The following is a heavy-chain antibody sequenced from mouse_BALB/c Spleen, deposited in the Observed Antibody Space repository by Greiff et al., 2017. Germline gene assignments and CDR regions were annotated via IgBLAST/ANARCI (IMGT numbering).Heavy chain of an antibody. CDR2: ISYSGST. CDR1: GYSITSDYA. Sequence: VQLKQSGPGLVKPSQSLSLTCTVTGYSITSDYAWNWIRQFPGNKLEWMGYISYSGSTSYNPSLKSRISITRDTSKNQFFLQLNSVTTEDTATYYCARNWAYWGQGTLVTVSA. V-gene: IGHV3-2*02. J-gene: IGHJ3*01. CDR3: ARNWAY.